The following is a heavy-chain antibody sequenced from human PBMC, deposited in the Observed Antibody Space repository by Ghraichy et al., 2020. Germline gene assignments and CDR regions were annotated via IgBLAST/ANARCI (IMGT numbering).Heavy chain of an antibody. Sequence: SETLSLTCAVYGGSFSGYYWSWIRQPPGKGLEWIGEINHSGSTNYNPSLKSRVTISVDTSKNQFSLKLSSVTAADTAVYYCARGLLYYDFWSGYYPHLFDPWGQGTLVTVSS. V-gene: IGHV4-34*01. D-gene: IGHD3-3*01. CDR3: ARGLLYYDFWSGYYPHLFDP. CDR1: GGSFSGYY. J-gene: IGHJ5*02. CDR2: INHSGST.